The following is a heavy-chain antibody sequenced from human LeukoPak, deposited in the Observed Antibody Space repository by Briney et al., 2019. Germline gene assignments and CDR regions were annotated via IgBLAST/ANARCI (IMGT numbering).Heavy chain of an antibody. Sequence: TLSLTCAVSGGSISSDGYSWSWIRRPPGKGLEWIGYIYHSGSTYYNPSLKSRVTISVDRSKNQFSLKLNSVTAADTAVYYCARVALITMVRGVIQGNDAFDIWSQGTMVTVSS. CDR1: GGSISSDGYS. CDR3: ARVALITMVRGVIQGNDAFDI. J-gene: IGHJ3*02. CDR2: IYHSGST. D-gene: IGHD3-10*01. V-gene: IGHV4-30-2*01.